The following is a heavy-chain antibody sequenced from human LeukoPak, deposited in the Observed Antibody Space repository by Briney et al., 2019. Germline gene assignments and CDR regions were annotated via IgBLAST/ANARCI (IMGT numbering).Heavy chain of an antibody. Sequence: GGSLRLSCAASGFSFSSYAMSWVRQAPGKGLEWVSAISGSGGSTYYADSVKGRFTISRDNSKNTLYLQMNSLRAEDTAVYYCAKDPSSSSSWYFDLWGRGTLVTVSS. CDR1: GFSFSSYA. J-gene: IGHJ2*01. D-gene: IGHD6-6*01. V-gene: IGHV3-23*01. CDR3: AKDPSSSSSWYFDL. CDR2: ISGSGGST.